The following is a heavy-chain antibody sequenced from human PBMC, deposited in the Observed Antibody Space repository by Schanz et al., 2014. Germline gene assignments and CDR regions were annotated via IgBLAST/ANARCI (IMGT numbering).Heavy chain of an antibody. Sequence: VQLLQSGGALVQPGGSLRLSCSASGFTFSTYAMSWVRQAPGKGLEWVSRMIGSGSSVFYADSVKGRFTISRDNLKNTVYLQMNSLRAGDTAVYYCATEGPRGTRHPINYYYAMDNWGQGTKVTV. V-gene: IGHV3-23*01. CDR2: MIGSGSSV. CDR3: ATEGPRGTRHPINYYYAMDN. J-gene: IGHJ6*02. D-gene: IGHD6-6*01. CDR1: GFTFSTYA.